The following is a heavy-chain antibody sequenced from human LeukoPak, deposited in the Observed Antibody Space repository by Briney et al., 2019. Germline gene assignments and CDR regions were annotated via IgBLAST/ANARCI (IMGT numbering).Heavy chain of an antibody. CDR2: INPGGSSI. J-gene: IGHJ4*02. CDR3: ARDGHAYGHGSPHY. D-gene: IGHD3-10*01. CDR1: GFTFSSYW. V-gene: IGHV3-74*01. Sequence: GGSLRLSCAASGFTFSSYWMHWVRQVPGKGLVWVARINPGGSSITYADSVKGRFTISRDNAKNSYLQMKSLRAEDTAVYYCARDGHAYGHGSPHYWGQGTLVTVSS.